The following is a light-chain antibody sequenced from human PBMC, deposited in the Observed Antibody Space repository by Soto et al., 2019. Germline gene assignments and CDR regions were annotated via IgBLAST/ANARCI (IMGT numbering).Light chain of an antibody. J-gene: IGKJ1*01. CDR3: QQYGSSPWT. V-gene: IGKV3-20*01. CDR1: QSVSSSY. CDR2: GAP. Sequence: EIVLTQSPGTLSLSPGERATLSCRASQSVSSSYLAWYQQKPGQAPGLLIYGAPSRATGIPDRFSVSGSGTDFTLTISRLEPEDVAVYYCQQYGSSPWTFGQETKVDIK.